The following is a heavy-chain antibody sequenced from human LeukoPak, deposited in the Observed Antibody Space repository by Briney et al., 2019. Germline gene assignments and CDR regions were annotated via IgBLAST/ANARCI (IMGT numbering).Heavy chain of an antibody. D-gene: IGHD5-18*01. V-gene: IGHV3-23*01. Sequence: GGSLRLSCAASGFTFSTYAMTWVRQAPGKGLEWVSSISSSSSYIYYADSVKGRFSISRDNSKNTLYLQMNSLRAEDTAVYFCAKQYTYHDYWGQGTLVTVSS. CDR1: GFTFSTYA. J-gene: IGHJ4*02. CDR3: AKQYTYHDY. CDR2: ISSSSSYI.